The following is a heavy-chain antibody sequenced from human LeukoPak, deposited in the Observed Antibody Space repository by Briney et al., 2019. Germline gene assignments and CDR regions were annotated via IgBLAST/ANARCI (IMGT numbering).Heavy chain of an antibody. J-gene: IGHJ4*02. V-gene: IGHV3-23*01. CDR1: GFTFSSYA. Sequence: PGGSLRLSCAASGFTFSSYAMSWVRQAPGKGLEWVSAISGSGGSTYYADSVKGRFTISRDNSKNTLYLQMNSLRAEDTAVYYCAKEPRLHLFSIRSTPYFDYWGQGTLVTVSS. CDR3: AKEPRLHLFSIRSTPYFDY. CDR2: ISGSGGST.